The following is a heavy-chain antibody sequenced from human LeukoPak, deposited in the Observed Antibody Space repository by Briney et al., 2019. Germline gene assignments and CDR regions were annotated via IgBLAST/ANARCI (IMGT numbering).Heavy chain of an antibody. CDR3: ARLSELLWFGEYPALDY. CDR1: GYTFTSYD. J-gene: IGHJ4*02. Sequence: ASVKVSCKASGYTFTSYDINWVRQATGQGLEWMGWMNPNSGNTGYAQKFQGRITITRNTSIRTAYMELSSLRSEDTAVYYCARLSELLWFGEYPALDYWGQGTLVTVSS. CDR2: MNPNSGNT. V-gene: IGHV1-8*03. D-gene: IGHD3-10*01.